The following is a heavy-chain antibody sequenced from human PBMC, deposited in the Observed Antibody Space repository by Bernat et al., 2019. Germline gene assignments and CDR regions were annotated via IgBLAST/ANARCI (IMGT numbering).Heavy chain of an antibody. CDR1: GGSFSGYY. V-gene: IGHV4-34*02. CDR3: ARGGELGES. J-gene: IGHJ5*02. D-gene: IGHD1-7*01. Sequence: QVQLQQWGAGLLKPSETLSLTCAVYGGSFSGYYWSWICQLPGKGLEWIGEINHSGSTNYNPSLKSRVTMSLDTSNNQFSLKLSSVTAADTAVYYCARGGELGESWGQGTLVTVSS. CDR2: INHSGST.